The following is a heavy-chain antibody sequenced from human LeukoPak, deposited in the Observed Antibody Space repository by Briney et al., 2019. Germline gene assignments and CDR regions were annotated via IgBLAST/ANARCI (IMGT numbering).Heavy chain of an antibody. CDR1: GYTLSELS. CDR3: ATLDHYDILTGSTQAVK. J-gene: IGHJ4*02. CDR2: FDPEDGET. Sequence: ASVKVSCKVSGYTLSELSMHWVRQAPGKGLEWMGGFDPEDGETIYAQKFQGRVTMTEDTSTDTAYMELSSLRSEDTAVYYCATLDHYDILTGSTQAVKWGQGTLVTVSS. D-gene: IGHD3-9*01. V-gene: IGHV1-24*01.